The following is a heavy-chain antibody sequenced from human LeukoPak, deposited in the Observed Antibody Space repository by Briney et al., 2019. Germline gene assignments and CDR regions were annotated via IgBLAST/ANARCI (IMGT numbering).Heavy chain of an antibody. CDR1: GYTLTELS. V-gene: IGHV1-24*01. Sequence: GSVKVSCKVSGYTLTELSMRWVRQAPGKGLEWVGGFDPEDGETIYAQTVQGRVTMTEATSTDTAYMVLSSLRSEATAVYYCATVDSYGGYYFDYWGQGTLVTVSS. J-gene: IGHJ4*02. CDR3: ATVDSYGGYYFDY. CDR2: FDPEDGET. D-gene: IGHD5-18*01.